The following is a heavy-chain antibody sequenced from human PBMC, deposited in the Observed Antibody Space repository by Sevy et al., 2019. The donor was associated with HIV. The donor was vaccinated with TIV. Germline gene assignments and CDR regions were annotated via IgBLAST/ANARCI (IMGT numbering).Heavy chain of an antibody. CDR2: IYFTGNT. CDR1: GGSISSYF. J-gene: IGHJ4*02. Sequence: SETLSLTCSVSGGSISSYFWIWVRQSPGKGLEWIGKIYFTGNTDYSPSLKSRITLSLDTSKSQFSLTLKSGTAADTAIYFCAGDSTTRPRVLDYWGQGTLVTVSS. CDR3: AGDSTTRPRVLDY. D-gene: IGHD1-1*01. V-gene: IGHV4-59*01.